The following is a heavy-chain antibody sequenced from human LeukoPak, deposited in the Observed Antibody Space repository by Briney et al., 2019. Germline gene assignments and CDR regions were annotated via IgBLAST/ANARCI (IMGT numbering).Heavy chain of an antibody. V-gene: IGHV1-8*01. CDR2: MNPNSDNT. Sequence: ASVKVSCKASGYTFTSYDINWVRQATGQGLEWMGWMNPNSDNTGYAQKFQGRVTMTRNTSISTAYMELSSLRSEDTAVYYCARAPGGYDFWTDWGQGTLVTVSS. CDR1: GYTFTSYD. J-gene: IGHJ4*02. D-gene: IGHD3/OR15-3a*01. CDR3: ARAPGGYDFWTD.